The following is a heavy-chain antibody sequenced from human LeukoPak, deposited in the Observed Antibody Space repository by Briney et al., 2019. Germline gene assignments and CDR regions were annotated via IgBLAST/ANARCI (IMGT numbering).Heavy chain of an antibody. V-gene: IGHV3-48*01. D-gene: IGHD3-9*01. J-gene: IGHJ4*02. CDR2: ISSSSGTI. CDR3: ARDRYFTGLPLD. CDR1: GFTFSHYS. Sequence: GGSLRLSCVDSGFTFSHYSMNWVRQAPGKGLEWLSYISSSSGTIYYADSVKGRFTISRDNVRSSLYLQMNSLRAEDTAVYYCARDRYFTGLPLDWGQGTLVTVSS.